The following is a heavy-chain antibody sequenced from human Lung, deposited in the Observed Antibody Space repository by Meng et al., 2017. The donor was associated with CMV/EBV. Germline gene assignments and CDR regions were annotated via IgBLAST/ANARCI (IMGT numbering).Heavy chain of an antibody. D-gene: IGHD2-2*02. CDR1: GGTFSSYT. J-gene: IGHJ4*02. CDR2: IIPILGIA. CDR3: ASRYCSSTSCYSGFDY. Sequence: SVKVSCKASGGTFSSYTISWVRQAPGQGLEWMGRIIPILGIANYAQKFQGRVTITADKSTSTAYMELRSLRSEDTAVDYYASRYCSSTSCYSGFDYWGQGXLVTVSS. V-gene: IGHV1-69*02.